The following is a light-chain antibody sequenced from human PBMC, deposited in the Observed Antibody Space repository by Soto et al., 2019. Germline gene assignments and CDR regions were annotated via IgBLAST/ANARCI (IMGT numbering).Light chain of an antibody. CDR2: DAS. Sequence: DTVLTQSPAALSLSPGETATLSCRASQSVRGHLAWYQHKPGQAPRLLIYDASYRATGVPLRFSGSGSGTDFTLTISSLESGDSATYYCQQRSDWSPITFGQGTRLEIK. CDR1: QSVRGH. J-gene: IGKJ5*01. V-gene: IGKV3-11*01. CDR3: QQRSDWSPIT.